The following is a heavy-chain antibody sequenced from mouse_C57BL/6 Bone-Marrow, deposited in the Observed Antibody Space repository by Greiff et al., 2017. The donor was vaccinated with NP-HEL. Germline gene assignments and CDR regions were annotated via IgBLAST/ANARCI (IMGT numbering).Heavy chain of an antibody. CDR3: ARPYGNYRWYFDV. V-gene: IGHV5-15*01. D-gene: IGHD2-1*01. J-gene: IGHJ1*03. CDR2: ISNLAYSI. Sequence: DVKPVESGGGLVQPGGSLKLSCAASGFTFSDYGMAWVRQAPRKGPEWVAFISNLAYSIYYADTVTGRFTISRENAKNTLYLEMSSLRSEDTAMYYCARPYGNYRWYFDVWGTGTTVTVSS. CDR1: GFTFSDYG.